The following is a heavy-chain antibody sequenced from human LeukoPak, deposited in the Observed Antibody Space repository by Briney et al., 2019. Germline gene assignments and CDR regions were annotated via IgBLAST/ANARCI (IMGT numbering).Heavy chain of an antibody. CDR3: ASDYYDSSGPLDY. CDR2: IITIFGTA. J-gene: IGHJ4*02. D-gene: IGHD3-22*01. CDR1: GGTFSSYA. V-gene: IGHV1-69*13. Sequence: SVTVSCKASGGTFSSYAISWVRQAPGQGVEWMGGIITIFGTANYAQKFQGRVTITADESTNSAYMELSSLRSEDTAVYYCASDYYDSSGPLDYWGQGTLVTVSS.